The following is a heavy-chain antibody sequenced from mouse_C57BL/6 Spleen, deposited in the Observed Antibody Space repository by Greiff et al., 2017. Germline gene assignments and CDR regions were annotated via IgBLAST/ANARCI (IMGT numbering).Heavy chain of an antibody. Sequence: EVQLQQSGPELVKPGDSVKISCKASGYSFTGYFMNWVMQSHGKSLEWIGRINPYNGDTFYNQKFKGKATLTVDKSSSTAHMELRSLTSEDSAVYYCARSNYDYGYWYCDVWGTGTTVTVSS. CDR2: INPYNGDT. D-gene: IGHD2-4*01. V-gene: IGHV1-20*01. J-gene: IGHJ1*03. CDR3: ARSNYDYGYWYCDV. CDR1: GYSFTGYF.